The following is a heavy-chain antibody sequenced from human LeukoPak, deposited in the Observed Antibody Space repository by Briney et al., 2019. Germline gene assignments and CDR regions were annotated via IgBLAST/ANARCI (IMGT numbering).Heavy chain of an antibody. CDR1: GYTLTDLS. CDR2: FDPENSET. CDR3: ATLNYGDLRGGGFEV. Sequence: ASVKVSCKVSGYTLTDLSIHWVRQAPGKGLEWMGGFDPENSETIYAQRFQGRVTMTEDTSSDTAYMFLTSLRSEDTALYYCATLNYGDLRGGGFEVWGQGTMVSVFS. V-gene: IGHV1-24*01. J-gene: IGHJ3*01. D-gene: IGHD4-17*01.